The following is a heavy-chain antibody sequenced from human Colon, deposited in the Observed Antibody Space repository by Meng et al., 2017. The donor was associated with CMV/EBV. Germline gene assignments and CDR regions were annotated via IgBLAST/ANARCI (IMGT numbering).Heavy chain of an antibody. CDR1: GFSFSTYG. CDR2: VWNNGRDS. D-gene: IGHD3-3*01. CDR3: TRGHDDFWSNDY. J-gene: IGHJ4*02. V-gene: IGHV3-33*01. Sequence: GESLKISCAASGFSFSTYGMHWVRQAPGKGPEWVAVVWNNGRDSYYAASVKGRFTISRDNSKNTLYLQMNSLRVEDTAVYFCTRGHDDFWSNDYWGQGTLVTVSS.